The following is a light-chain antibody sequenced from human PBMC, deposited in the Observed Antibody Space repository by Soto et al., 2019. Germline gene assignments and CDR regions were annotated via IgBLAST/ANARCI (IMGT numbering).Light chain of an antibody. CDR2: EAS. V-gene: IGKV1-27*01. CDR1: QGISNY. J-gene: IGKJ2*01. CDR3: QNYNSAPYA. Sequence: DIQMTQSPSSLSASVGDRVTITCRASQGISNYVAWYQQKPGKVPTLLIYEASTLQSGVPSRFSGRGSGTDFTLPISSLQPEDVANYFCQNYNSAPYAFGQGTKLEIK.